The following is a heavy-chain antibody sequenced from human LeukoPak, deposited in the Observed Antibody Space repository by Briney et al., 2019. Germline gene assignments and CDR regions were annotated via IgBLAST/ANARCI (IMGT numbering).Heavy chain of an antibody. D-gene: IGHD1-1*01. CDR3: ARDWKAMDF. Sequence: PGGSLRLSCAASGFTFNSYNMNWVRQAPGKGLEWISYISGSSSTIYYADSVKGRFSISRDNAKNSLYQQMNSLRAEDTAVYYCARDWKAMDFWGQGTLVTVSS. J-gene: IGHJ4*02. CDR1: GFTFNSYN. CDR2: ISGSSSTI. V-gene: IGHV3-48*01.